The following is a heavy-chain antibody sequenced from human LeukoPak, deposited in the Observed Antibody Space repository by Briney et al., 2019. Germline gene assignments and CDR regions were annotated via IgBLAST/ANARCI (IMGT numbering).Heavy chain of an antibody. CDR3: ARRAATDY. Sequence: GASVQVSCQASGYTFTGYYLHWVRQAPGQGLEWMGWIKPNSGGTNYAQKFQGRVTMTGDTSISTAYMELSGLTSDDTAVYYCARRAATDYWGQGTLVTVSS. V-gene: IGHV1-2*02. CDR1: GYTFTGYY. J-gene: IGHJ4*02. D-gene: IGHD2-15*01. CDR2: IKPNSGGT.